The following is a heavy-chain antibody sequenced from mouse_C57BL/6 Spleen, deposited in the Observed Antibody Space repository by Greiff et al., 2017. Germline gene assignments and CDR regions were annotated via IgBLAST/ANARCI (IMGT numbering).Heavy chain of an antibody. J-gene: IGHJ4*01. CDR2: IYPGSGST. CDR1: GYTFTSYW. CDR3: ARGGNYGYDMDY. V-gene: IGHV1-55*01. D-gene: IGHD2-1*01. Sequence: VQLQQPGAELVKPGASVKMSCKASGYTFTSYWITWVKQRPGQGLEWIGDIYPGSGSTNYNEKFKSKATLTVDTSSSTAYMRLISQTSENSAVYDCARGGNYGYDMDYWGQGTADTVSS.